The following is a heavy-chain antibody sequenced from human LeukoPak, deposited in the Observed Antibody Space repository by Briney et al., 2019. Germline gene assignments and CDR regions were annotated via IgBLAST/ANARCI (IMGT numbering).Heavy chain of an antibody. D-gene: IGHD4-17*01. CDR3: ARGGWDGDHRDRYYYYGMDV. CDR2: INAGNGNT. J-gene: IGHJ6*02. CDR1: GYTFTSYA. V-gene: IGHV1-3*01. Sequence: ASVKVSCKASGYTFTSYAMHWVRQAPGQRLEWMGWINAGNGNTKYSQKFQGRVTITRDTSASTAYMELSSLRSEDTAVYYCARGGWDGDHRDRYYYYGMDVWGQGTTVTVSS.